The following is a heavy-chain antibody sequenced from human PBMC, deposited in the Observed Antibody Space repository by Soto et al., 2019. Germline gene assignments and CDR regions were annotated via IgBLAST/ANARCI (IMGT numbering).Heavy chain of an antibody. V-gene: IGHV4-39*01. Sequence: SETLSLTCTVSGGSISSSSYYWAWIRQPPGKGLEWIGSIYYSGSTYYNPSLKSRVTISVDTAKNQFSLKLRSVTAADTAVYYCARQSPPDYYDSGGYYYVPPYFDYWGQGTLVTVSS. J-gene: IGHJ4*02. CDR3: ARQSPPDYYDSGGYYYVPPYFDY. CDR2: IYYSGST. D-gene: IGHD3-22*01. CDR1: GGSISSSSYY.